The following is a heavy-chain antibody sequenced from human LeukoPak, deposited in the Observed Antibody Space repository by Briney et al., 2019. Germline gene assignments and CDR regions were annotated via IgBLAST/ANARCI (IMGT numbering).Heavy chain of an antibody. CDR3: ARRGGYGDLPDAFDI. D-gene: IGHD4-17*01. V-gene: IGHV1-2*02. CDR2: INPNSGGT. Sequence: GASVKVSCKASGYTFTGYYMHWVRQAPGQGLEWTGWINPNSGGTNYAQKFQGRVTMTRDTSISTAYMELSRLRSDDTAVYYCARRGGYGDLPDAFDIWGQGTMVTVSS. J-gene: IGHJ3*02. CDR1: GYTFTGYY.